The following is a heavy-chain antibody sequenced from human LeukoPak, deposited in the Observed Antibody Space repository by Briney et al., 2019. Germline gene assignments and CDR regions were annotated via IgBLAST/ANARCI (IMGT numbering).Heavy chain of an antibody. CDR1: GYTFTSYG. J-gene: IGHJ4*02. CDR3: ARLYSGSYYDFDY. V-gene: IGHV1-69*13. CDR2: IIPIFGTA. Sequence: GASVRVSCKASGYTFTSYGISWVRQAPGQGLEWMGGIIPIFGTANYAQKFQGRVTITADESTSTAYMELSSLRSEDTAVYYCARLYSGSYYDFDYWGQGTLVTVSS. D-gene: IGHD1-26*01.